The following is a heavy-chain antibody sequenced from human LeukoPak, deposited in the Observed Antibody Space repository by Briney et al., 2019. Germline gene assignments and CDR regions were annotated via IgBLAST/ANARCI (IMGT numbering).Heavy chain of an antibody. J-gene: IGHJ6*03. Sequence: PSETLSLTCAVYGVSFSGYYWSGLRQPPGKGLEWIGEINHSGSTHYNPSLKSRVTISVDMSKNQFSLKLSSVTAADTAVYYCARKVRGSKYYYYIDVWGKGTTVTVSS. CDR3: ARKVRGSKYYYYIDV. D-gene: IGHD3-10*01. V-gene: IGHV4-34*01. CDR1: GVSFSGYY. CDR2: INHSGST.